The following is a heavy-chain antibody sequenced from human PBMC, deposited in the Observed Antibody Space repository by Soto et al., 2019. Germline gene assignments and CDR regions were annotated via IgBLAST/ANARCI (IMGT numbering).Heavy chain of an antibody. CDR1: GFTFSNAW. J-gene: IGHJ4*02. Sequence: EVQLVESGGGLVKPGGSLRLSCAASGFTFSNAWMNWVRQAPGKGLEWVGRIKSKTDGGTTDYAAPVKGRFTISRDDSKNTLYLRMISLKTEDTAVYYCTTDPVTMIVVVPSSGWGQGTLVTVSS. CDR3: TTDPVTMIVVVPSSG. D-gene: IGHD3-22*01. V-gene: IGHV3-15*07. CDR2: IKSKTDGGTT.